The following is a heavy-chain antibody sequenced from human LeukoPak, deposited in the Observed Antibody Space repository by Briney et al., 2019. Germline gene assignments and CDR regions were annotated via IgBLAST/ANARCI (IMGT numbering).Heavy chain of an antibody. V-gene: IGHV1-46*01. CDR1: GYTFTSYY. J-gene: IGHJ2*01. CDR2: VHPSGGST. CDR3: ARITMTTSGWYFDL. D-gene: IGHD3-22*01. Sequence: ASVKLSCKASGYTFTSYYMHWLRQAPGQGLEWMGIVHPSGGSTSYAQKFQGRVTMTRDTATSTAYMELSSLRSEDTALYYCARITMTTSGWYFDLWGRGSLVTVPS.